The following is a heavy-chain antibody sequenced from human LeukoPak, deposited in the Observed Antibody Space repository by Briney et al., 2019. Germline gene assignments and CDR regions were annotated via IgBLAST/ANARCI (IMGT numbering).Heavy chain of an antibody. CDR1: GYTFTSYG. CDR2: ISAYNGAT. V-gene: IGHV1-18*01. CDR3: ARSPSSSGWYADY. J-gene: IGHJ4*02. D-gene: IGHD6-19*01. Sequence: GASVKVSCKASGYTFTSYGISWVRQAPGQGLEWMGWISAYNGATNYAQKLQGRVTMTTGTSANTAYMELRSLTSDDTAVYYCARSPSSSGWYADYWGLGTLVTVSS.